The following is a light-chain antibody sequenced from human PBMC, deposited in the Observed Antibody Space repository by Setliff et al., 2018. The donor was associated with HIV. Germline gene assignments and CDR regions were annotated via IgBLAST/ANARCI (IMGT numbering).Light chain of an antibody. V-gene: IGLV2-14*01. CDR3: CSYTSSNTDV. J-gene: IGLJ1*01. Sequence: QSALTQPASVSGSPGQSITISCTGTSSDVGAYNYVSWYQQYPGKAPKLMIYEVSNRPSGVSSRSSGSKSGNTASLTISGLQAEDEADYYCCSYTSSNTDVFGTGTKVTVL. CDR1: SSDVGAYNY. CDR2: EVS.